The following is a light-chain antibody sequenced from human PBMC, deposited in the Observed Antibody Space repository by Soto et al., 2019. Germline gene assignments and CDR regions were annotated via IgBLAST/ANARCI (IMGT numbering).Light chain of an antibody. V-gene: IGKV1-6*01. J-gene: IGKJ4*01. Sequence: AIRMTQSPSSLSASIGDRVTITCRASQAIRNDLGWYQQKPGKAPKLLISDASSLQSGVPSRFSGSGSGTDFTLAISSLQSEDFATYYCLQTYLYPLTFGGGTKVEIK. CDR1: QAIRND. CDR2: DAS. CDR3: LQTYLYPLT.